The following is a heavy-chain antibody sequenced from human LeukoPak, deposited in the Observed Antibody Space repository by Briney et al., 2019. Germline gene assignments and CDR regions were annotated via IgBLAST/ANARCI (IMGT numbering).Heavy chain of an antibody. CDR3: ASTPRGATLGPI. V-gene: IGHV4-39*01. J-gene: IGHJ4*02. CDR2: MYYSGST. CDR1: GGSISRISYY. D-gene: IGHD7-27*01. Sequence: NRSETLSLTCTVSGGSISRISYYWGWVRQPPGKGLEWIGSMYYSGSTDYNPSLRSRVTISVDTSKNQFSLKLSSVTAADTAVYYCASTPRGATLGPIWGQGTLVTVSS.